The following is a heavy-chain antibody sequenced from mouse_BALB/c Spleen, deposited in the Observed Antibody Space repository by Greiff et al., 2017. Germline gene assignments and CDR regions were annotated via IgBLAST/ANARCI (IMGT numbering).Heavy chain of an antibody. D-gene: IGHD2-14*01. CDR2: INPGSSTI. CDR3: ARLDYYRYDGAMDY. CDR1: GFDFSRYW. J-gene: IGHJ4*01. Sequence: EVKLVESGGGLVQPGGSLNLSCAASGFDFSRYWMSWARQAPGKGQEWIGEINPGSSTINYTPSLKDKFIISRDNAKNTLYLQMSKVRSEDTALYYCARLDYYRYDGAMDYWGQGTSVTVSS. V-gene: IGHV4-2*02.